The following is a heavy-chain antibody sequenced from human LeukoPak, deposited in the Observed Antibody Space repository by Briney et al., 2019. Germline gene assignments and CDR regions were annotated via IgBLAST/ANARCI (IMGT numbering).Heavy chain of an antibody. CDR3: ARGENVDYYDSLGAFDI. J-gene: IGHJ3*02. CDR1: GGSISSGGYS. D-gene: IGHD3-22*01. V-gene: IGHV4-30-2*01. Sequence: SETLSLTCAVSGGSISSGGYSWSWIRQPPGKGLEWIGYIYHSGSTNYNPSLKSRVTISVDTSKNQFSLKLSSVTAADTAVYYCARGENVDYYDSLGAFDIWGQGTMVTVSS. CDR2: IYHSGST.